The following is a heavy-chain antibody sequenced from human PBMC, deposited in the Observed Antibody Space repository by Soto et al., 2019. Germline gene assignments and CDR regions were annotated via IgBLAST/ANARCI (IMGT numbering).Heavy chain of an antibody. CDR2: ISAYNGNT. Sequence: ASVKVSCKASGYTFTSYGISWVRQAPGQGLEWMGWISAYNGNTNYAQKLQGRFTISRDNSKNTLYLQMNSLRAEDTAVYYCARDYLVVPHRVIDYWGQGTLVTVSS. J-gene: IGHJ4*02. CDR1: GYTFTSYG. CDR3: ARDYLVVPHRVIDY. D-gene: IGHD2-2*01. V-gene: IGHV1-18*01.